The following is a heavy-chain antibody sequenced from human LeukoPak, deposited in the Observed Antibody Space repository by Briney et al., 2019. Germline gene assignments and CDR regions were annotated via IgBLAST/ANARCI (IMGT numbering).Heavy chain of an antibody. Sequence: GGSLRLSCAASGFTFSSYGMHWVRQAPGKGREWVAFIRYDGSNKYYADSVKGRFTISRDNSKNTLYLQMNTLRADDTAVYYCAIDLGGPRDYWGQGTLVTVSS. V-gene: IGHV3-30*02. D-gene: IGHD3-16*01. CDR2: IRYDGSNK. J-gene: IGHJ4*02. CDR1: GFTFSSYG. CDR3: AIDLGGPRDY.